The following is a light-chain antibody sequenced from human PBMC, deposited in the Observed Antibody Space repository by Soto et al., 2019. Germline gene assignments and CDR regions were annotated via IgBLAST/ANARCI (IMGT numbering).Light chain of an antibody. CDR2: GAS. CDR3: QQYGSSPPFT. V-gene: IGKV3-20*01. J-gene: IGKJ3*01. CDR1: QSVSSSY. Sequence: EIVLTQSPGTLSLSPGERATLSCRASQSVSSSYLAWYQQKPGQAPRLLIYGASSRATGIPDSFSGSGSGTDFTLTISSLEPEDFAVYYCQQYGSSPPFTFGPGTKVDIK.